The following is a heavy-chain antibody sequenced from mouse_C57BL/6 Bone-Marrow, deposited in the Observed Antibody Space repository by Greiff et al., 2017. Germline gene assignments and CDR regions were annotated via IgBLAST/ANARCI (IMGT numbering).Heavy chain of an antibody. D-gene: IGHD1-1*01. Sequence: EVMLVESGGDLVKPGGSLKLSCAASGFTFSSYGMSWVRQTPDKRLEWVATLSSGGSYTYYTDSVKGRFTISRDNAKKTLYLPMSSLKSEDTAMEYCAALYYYWGQGTTLTVSS. V-gene: IGHV5-6*01. CDR2: LSSGGSYT. CDR1: GFTFSSYG. CDR3: AALYYY. J-gene: IGHJ2*01.